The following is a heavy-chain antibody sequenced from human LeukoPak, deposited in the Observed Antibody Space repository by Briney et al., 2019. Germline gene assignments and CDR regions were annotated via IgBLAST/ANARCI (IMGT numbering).Heavy chain of an antibody. J-gene: IGHJ4*02. Sequence: GGFLRLSCAASGFTFSSYAMSWVRQAPGKGLEWVSAISGSGGSTYYADSVKGRFTISRDNSKNTLYLQMNSLRAEDTAVYYCARGFRYDSSGYYSPSDYWGQGTLVTVSS. CDR3: ARGFRYDSSGYYSPSDY. CDR2: ISGSGGST. CDR1: GFTFSSYA. V-gene: IGHV3-23*01. D-gene: IGHD3-22*01.